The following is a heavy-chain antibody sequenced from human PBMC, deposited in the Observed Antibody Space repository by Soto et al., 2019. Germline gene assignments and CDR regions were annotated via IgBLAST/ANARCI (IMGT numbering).Heavy chain of an antibody. CDR1: GFTFSSYG. CDR2: IWYDGSNK. D-gene: IGHD6-19*01. J-gene: IGHJ4*02. V-gene: IGHV3-33*01. Sequence: HPGGSLRLSCAASGFTFSSYGMHWVRQAPGKWLEWVAVIWYDGSNKYYAESVKGRFTISRDNSKNTLYLQMNSLRAEDTAVYYCARDSHVGSGWQLTANYWGQGXLVTVYS. CDR3: ARDSHVGSGWQLTANY.